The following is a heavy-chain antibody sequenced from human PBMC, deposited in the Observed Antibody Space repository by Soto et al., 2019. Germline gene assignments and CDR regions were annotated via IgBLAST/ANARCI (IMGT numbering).Heavy chain of an antibody. V-gene: IGHV3-21*01. D-gene: IGHD6-6*01. CDR1: GFSFSSYS. CDR3: ARGFGVLQYSSSCDY. Sequence: GGSLRLSCAASGFSFSSYSMNWVRQAPGKGLEGVSSISSSSSYIYYADSVKGRFTISRDNAKNSLYLQMNSLRAEDTAVYYCARGFGVLQYSSSCDYWGQGTLVTVSS. CDR2: ISSSSSYI. J-gene: IGHJ4*02.